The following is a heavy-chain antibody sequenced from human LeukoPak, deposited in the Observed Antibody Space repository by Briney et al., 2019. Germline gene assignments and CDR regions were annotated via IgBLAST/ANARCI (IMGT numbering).Heavy chain of an antibody. CDR1: GFSFSNAW. CDR3: TTPPEAGSGSYRIFSY. Sequence: GGSLSLSCAASGFSFSNAWMRWVRQAPGKGLEWGGRIKSKTDGGTTDYAAPVKSRFTISRDDSKNTLYLQMNSLKTEDTAVYYCTTPPEAGSGSYRIFSYWGQGALVTVSS. D-gene: IGHD3-10*01. V-gene: IGHV3-15*01. J-gene: IGHJ4*02. CDR2: IKSKTDGGTT.